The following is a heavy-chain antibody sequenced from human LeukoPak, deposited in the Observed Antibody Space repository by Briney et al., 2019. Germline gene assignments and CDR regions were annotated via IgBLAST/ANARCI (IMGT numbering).Heavy chain of an antibody. CDR3: VRGNSSPRGFFDY. J-gene: IGHJ4*02. Sequence: GGSLRLSCAASGFTLGDYGISWVRQAPGKGLEWVAGVNRNGDGTAYGASVKGRFTISRGNAKKSLVLQMDSLRAEDTARYYCVRGNSSPRGFFDYWGQGTLVTVSS. D-gene: IGHD2-2*01. V-gene: IGHV3-20*04. CDR2: VNRNGDGT. CDR1: GFTLGDYG.